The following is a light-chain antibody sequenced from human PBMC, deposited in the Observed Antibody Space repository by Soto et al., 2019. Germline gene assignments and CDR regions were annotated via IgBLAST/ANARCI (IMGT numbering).Light chain of an antibody. CDR3: CSYAGSSTYV. Sequence: QSALTQPASISGSPGQSITISCTGTSSDVGIYNFVSWYQQHPGKAPKVLIYEVNKRPSGISTRFSGSKSGNTASLTVSGLQAEDEAYYFCCSYAGSSTYVFGSGTKLTVL. J-gene: IGLJ1*01. CDR2: EVN. V-gene: IGLV2-23*02. CDR1: SSDVGIYNF.